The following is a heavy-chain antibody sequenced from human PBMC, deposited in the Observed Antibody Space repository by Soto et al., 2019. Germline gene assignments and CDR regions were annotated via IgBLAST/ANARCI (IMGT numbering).Heavy chain of an antibody. V-gene: IGHV4-34*01. D-gene: IGHD4-17*01. CDR2: INHSGST. Sequence: SETLSLTCAVYGGSFSGYYWSWIRQPPGKGLEWIGEINHSGSTNYNPSLKSRVTISVDTSKNQFSLKLSSVTAADTAVYYCARAPPYGYGDYFFDYWGQATLVTVSS. J-gene: IGHJ4*02. CDR3: ARAPPYGYGDYFFDY. CDR1: GGSFSGYY.